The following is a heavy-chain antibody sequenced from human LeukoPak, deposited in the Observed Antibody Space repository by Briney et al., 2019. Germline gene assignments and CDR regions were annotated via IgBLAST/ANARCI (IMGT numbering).Heavy chain of an antibody. Sequence: SQTLSLTCTVSGASISSGAYYWSWIRQHPGKGLEWIGNIYDSGGTYYNPSLKSRVTISVDTSKNQFSLKLSSVTAADTAVYYCSRENGAFSPFGYWGQGTLVTVLS. D-gene: IGHD2-8*01. CDR3: SRENGAFSPFGY. CDR1: GASISSGAYY. CDR2: IYDSGGT. V-gene: IGHV4-31*03. J-gene: IGHJ4*02.